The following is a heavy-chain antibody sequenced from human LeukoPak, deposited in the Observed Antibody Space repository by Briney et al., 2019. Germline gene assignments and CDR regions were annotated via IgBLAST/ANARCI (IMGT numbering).Heavy chain of an antibody. Sequence: QAGGSLRLSCAASGFTFDDYGMSWVRQAPGKGLEWVANIKQDGSQENYVDSVKGRFTISRDNAKNYLQMNGLLVEDTAVYYCVREWAGGLAAAGTRIEGSYWGQGTQVIVSS. D-gene: IGHD6-13*01. CDR1: GFTFDDYG. CDR3: VREWAGGLAAAGTRIEGSY. CDR2: IKQDGSQE. V-gene: IGHV3-7*01. J-gene: IGHJ4*02.